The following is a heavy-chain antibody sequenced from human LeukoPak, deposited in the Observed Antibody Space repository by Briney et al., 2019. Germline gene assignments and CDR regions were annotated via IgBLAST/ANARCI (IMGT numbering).Heavy chain of an antibody. CDR3: ARDYYHSSGYYDY. D-gene: IGHD3-22*01. Sequence: ASVKVSCKASGGTFSSYAISWVRRAPGQGLEWMGIINPSGGSTSYAQKFQGRVTMTRDTSTSTVYMELSSLRSEDTAVYYCARDYYHSSGYYDYWGQGTLVTVSS. CDR1: GGTFSSYA. CDR2: INPSGGST. V-gene: IGHV1-46*01. J-gene: IGHJ4*02.